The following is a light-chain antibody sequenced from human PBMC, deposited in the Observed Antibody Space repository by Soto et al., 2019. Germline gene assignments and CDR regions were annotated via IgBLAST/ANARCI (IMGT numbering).Light chain of an antibody. Sequence: EIVLTQSPGTLSLSPGERATLSCRASQSVPKNYLAWYQHKPGQAPRLLIYGPSSRATGIPDRFSGSGSGTDFTRSISRLEPEDFAVYYCHQYATSPQTFGQGTKVEIK. CDR2: GPS. CDR1: QSVPKNY. J-gene: IGKJ1*01. CDR3: HQYATSPQT. V-gene: IGKV3-20*01.